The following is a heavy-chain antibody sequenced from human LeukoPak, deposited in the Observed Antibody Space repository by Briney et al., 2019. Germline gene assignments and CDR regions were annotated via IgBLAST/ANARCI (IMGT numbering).Heavy chain of an antibody. Sequence: SETLSLTCTVSGDSISSGDYYWSWIRQPAGKGLEWIGRISSSGSTNYNPSLKSRVTISVDTPKNQFSLKLSSVTAADTAVYFCARGPYSYDSSGAFDIWGQGTMVTVSS. V-gene: IGHV4-61*02. D-gene: IGHD3-22*01. CDR1: GDSISSGDYY. J-gene: IGHJ3*02. CDR3: ARGPYSYDSSGAFDI. CDR2: ISSSGST.